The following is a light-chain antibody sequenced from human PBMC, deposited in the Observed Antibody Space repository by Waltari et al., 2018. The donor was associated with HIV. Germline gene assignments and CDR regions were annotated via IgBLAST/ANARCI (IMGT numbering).Light chain of an antibody. CDR3: CSYAGSNIP. V-gene: IGLV2-23*02. CDR1: SSDVGGYNL. J-gene: IGLJ2*01. Sequence: QSALTQPASVSGSFGQSITISCTGTSSDVGGYNLVSWYQHHPGKAPKLNIYEVFKGPLRVSKPFPGSKSGNSAFLTISGLQAEDEADYYCCSYAGSNIPFGGGTKVTVL. CDR2: EVF.